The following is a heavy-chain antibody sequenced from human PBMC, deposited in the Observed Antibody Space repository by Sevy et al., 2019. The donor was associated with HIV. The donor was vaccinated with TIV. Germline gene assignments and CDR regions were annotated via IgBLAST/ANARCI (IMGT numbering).Heavy chain of an antibody. J-gene: IGHJ6*02. V-gene: IGHV4-4*07. CDR3: ARGGYNSNYYYYGMDV. D-gene: IGHD5-12*01. CDR1: GGSISSYY. CDR2: IYTSGST. Sequence: SETLSLTCTVSGGSISSYYWSWIRQPAGKGLEWIGRIYTSGSTNYNPSLKSRVTMSVDTSKNQFSLKLGSVTAADTAVYYCARGGYNSNYYYYGMDVWGQGTTVTVSS.